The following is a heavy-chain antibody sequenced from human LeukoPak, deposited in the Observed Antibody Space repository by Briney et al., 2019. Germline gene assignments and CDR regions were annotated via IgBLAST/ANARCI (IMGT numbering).Heavy chain of an antibody. V-gene: IGHV3-7*03. J-gene: IGHJ4*02. CDR3: ARDSLIQYGSGSYWGFDY. Sequence: PGGSLRLSCAASGFTFSNYWMSWVRQAPGKGPEWVGDIKTDGSDKYYVGSVKGRFTISRDNAKNSLYLRMNSLRAEDTAVYYCARDSLIQYGSGSYWGFDYWGQGILVTVSS. D-gene: IGHD3-10*01. CDR2: IKTDGSDK. CDR1: GFTFSNYW.